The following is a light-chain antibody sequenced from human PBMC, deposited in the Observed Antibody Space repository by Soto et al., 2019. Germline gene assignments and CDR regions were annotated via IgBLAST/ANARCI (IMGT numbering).Light chain of an antibody. CDR1: QRLSSNY. J-gene: IGKJ1*01. V-gene: IGKV3-20*01. Sequence: IVLTQSPCTLSLSPGERATLSCRASQRLSSNYLAWFQQKPGQAPRLLIYGASSRATGIPDRFSGSGSGTDFTLSISRLQPEDFAVYYCQHYGRSPWTFGQGTKVDIK. CDR3: QHYGRSPWT. CDR2: GAS.